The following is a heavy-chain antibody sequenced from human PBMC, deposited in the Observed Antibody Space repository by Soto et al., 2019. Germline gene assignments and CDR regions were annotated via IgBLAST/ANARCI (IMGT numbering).Heavy chain of an antibody. J-gene: IGHJ4*02. Sequence: LRLSCAASGFTFSSYGMHWVRQAPGKGLEWVAVISYDGSNKYYADSVKGRFTISRDNSKNTLYLQMNSLRAEDTAVYYCARSGGHGDYVGPDYYFDYWGQGTLVTVSS. D-gene: IGHD4-17*01. V-gene: IGHV3-30*03. CDR2: ISYDGSNK. CDR1: GFTFSSYG. CDR3: ARSGGHGDYVGPDYYFDY.